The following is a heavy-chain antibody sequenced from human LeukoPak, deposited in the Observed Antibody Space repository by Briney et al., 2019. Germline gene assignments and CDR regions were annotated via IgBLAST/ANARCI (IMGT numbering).Heavy chain of an antibody. CDR3: ARDLRLNYYYYMDV. CDR1: GYTFTGYY. V-gene: IGHV1-2*02. Sequence: ASVKVSCKASGYTFTGYYMHWVRQAPGQGLEWMGWINPKSGGTNYAQKFQGRVTVTRDTSISTAYMELSRLRSDDTAVYYCARDLRLNYYYYMDVWGKGTTVTVSS. J-gene: IGHJ6*03. CDR2: INPKSGGT.